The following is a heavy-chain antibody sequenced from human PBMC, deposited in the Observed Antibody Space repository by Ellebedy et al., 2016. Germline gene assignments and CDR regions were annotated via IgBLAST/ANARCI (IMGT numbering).Heavy chain of an antibody. V-gene: IGHV3-9*01. CDR1: GFTFDDYA. CDR3: VRDGTGGWYFDH. D-gene: IGHD6-19*01. J-gene: IGHJ4*02. CDR2: ISWNSGSI. Sequence: GGSLRLXCAASGFTFDDYAMHWVRQAPGKGLEWVSGISWNSGSIGYADSVKGRFTISRDNTKNSLYLQMNSLRGEDTAVYYCVRDGTGGWYFDHWGQGTQVTVSS.